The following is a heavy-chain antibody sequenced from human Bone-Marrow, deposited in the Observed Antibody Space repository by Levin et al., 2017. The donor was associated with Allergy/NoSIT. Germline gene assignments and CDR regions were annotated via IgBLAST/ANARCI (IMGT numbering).Heavy chain of an antibody. J-gene: IGHJ6*03. D-gene: IGHD3-10*01. CDR1: GYTFSSYG. Sequence: ASVKVSCKASGYTFSSYGISWVRQAPGQGLEWMGWISAYNGNTNYAPKVRGRVTMTTDTSTSTAYMELRSLRSDDTAMYYCATGGSYMDVWGKGTTVTVSS. V-gene: IGHV1-18*01. CDR3: ATGGSYMDV. CDR2: ISAYNGNT.